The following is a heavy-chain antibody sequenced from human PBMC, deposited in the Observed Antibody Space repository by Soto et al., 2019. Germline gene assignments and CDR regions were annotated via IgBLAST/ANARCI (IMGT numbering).Heavy chain of an antibody. Sequence: HGESLKISCKGSGYSFAGYWITWVRQKPGKGLEWMGRIDPSDSQTYYSPSFRGHVTISATKSITTVFLQWSSLRASDTAMYYCARQIYDSATGHNFHYYFDSWGQGTPVTVSS. CDR3: ARQIYDSATGHNFHYYFDS. CDR1: GYSFAGYW. CDR2: IDPSDSQT. D-gene: IGHD2-15*01. V-gene: IGHV5-10-1*01. J-gene: IGHJ4*01.